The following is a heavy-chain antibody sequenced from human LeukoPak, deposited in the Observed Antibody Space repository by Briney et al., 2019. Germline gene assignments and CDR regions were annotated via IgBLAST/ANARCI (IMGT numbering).Heavy chain of an antibody. CDR2: MNPNSGNT. J-gene: IGHJ6*03. CDR3: ARDLARSGSRRGYYYYYMDV. D-gene: IGHD3-22*01. CDR1: GYTFTSYD. V-gene: IGHV1-8*01. Sequence: GASVKVSCKASGYTFTSYDINWVRQATGQGLEWMGWMNPNSGNTGYAQKFQGRVTMTRDTSISTAYMELSRLRSDDTAVYYCARDLARSGSRRGYYYYYMDVWGKGTTVTISS.